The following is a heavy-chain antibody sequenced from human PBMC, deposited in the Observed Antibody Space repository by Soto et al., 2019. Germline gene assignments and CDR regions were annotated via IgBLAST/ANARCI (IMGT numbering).Heavy chain of an antibody. J-gene: IGHJ4*02. CDR1: GYSVTSNTAA. V-gene: IGHV6-1*01. CDR3: ARDRNGGGYFDY. D-gene: IGHD4-17*01. CDR2: TYYRSKWYN. Sequence: SQTLSLTCDISGYSVTSNTAAWNWIRQSPSRGLEWLGRTYYRSKWYNDYAVSVKSRISINADPSKSQFSLQLNSVTPEDTAVYYCARDRNGGGYFDYWGQGTLVTVSS.